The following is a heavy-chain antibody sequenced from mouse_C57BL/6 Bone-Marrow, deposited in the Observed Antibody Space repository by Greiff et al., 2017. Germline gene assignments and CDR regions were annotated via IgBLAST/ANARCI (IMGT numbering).Heavy chain of an antibody. D-gene: IGHD4-1*01. V-gene: IGHV1-39*01. J-gene: IGHJ2*01. CDR1: GYSFTDYN. Sequence: VQLQQSGPELVKPGASVKISCKASGYSFTDYNMNWVQQSNGKNLEWIGVINPNYGTTSYTQKFKGKATLTVDQSSSTAYRQLNSLTSKDSAVYDSARGKWDVDYWGQGTTLTVSS. CDR2: INPNYGTT. CDR3: ARGKWDVDY.